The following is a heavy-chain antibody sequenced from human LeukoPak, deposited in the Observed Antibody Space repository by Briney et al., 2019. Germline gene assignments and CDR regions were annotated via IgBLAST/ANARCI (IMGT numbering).Heavy chain of an antibody. D-gene: IGHD2-15*01. CDR3: ARGYCSGGSCFDY. Sequence: GGALRVSCADSGFTFSISWMSWVRAAPGKGLEWVANIKQDGSEKYYVDSVKGRFTISRDNAKNSLYLQMNSLRAEDTAVYYCARGYCSGGSCFDYWGQGTLVTVSS. CDR2: IKQDGSEK. V-gene: IGHV3-7*04. CDR1: GFTFSISW. J-gene: IGHJ4*02.